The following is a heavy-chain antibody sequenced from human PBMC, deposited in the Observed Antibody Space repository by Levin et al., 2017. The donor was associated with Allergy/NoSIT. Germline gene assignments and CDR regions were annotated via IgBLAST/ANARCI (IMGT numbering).Heavy chain of an antibody. CDR3: AREDTIFGGPFDP. CDR1: GFTFSSYA. J-gene: IGHJ5*02. D-gene: IGHD3-3*01. Sequence: GGSLRLSCAASGFTFSSYAMHWVRQAPGKGLEWVAVISYDGSNKYYADSVKGRFTISRDNSKNTLYLQMNSLRAEDTAVYYCAREDTIFGGPFDPWGQGTLVTVSS. CDR2: ISYDGSNK. V-gene: IGHV3-30*04.